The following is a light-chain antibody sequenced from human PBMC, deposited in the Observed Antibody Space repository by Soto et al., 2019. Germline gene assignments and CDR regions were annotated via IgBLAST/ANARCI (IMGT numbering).Light chain of an antibody. V-gene: IGKV3-11*01. CDR3: QQRSNWPLT. CDR1: QSVGTN. Sequence: DIVMTQSPGTLSVSPGERATLSCRASQSVGTNLAWYQQKPGQAPRLLIYDASNRATGIPARFSGSGSGTDFTLTISSLEPEDFAVYYCQQRSNWPLTFGGGTKVDIK. CDR2: DAS. J-gene: IGKJ4*01.